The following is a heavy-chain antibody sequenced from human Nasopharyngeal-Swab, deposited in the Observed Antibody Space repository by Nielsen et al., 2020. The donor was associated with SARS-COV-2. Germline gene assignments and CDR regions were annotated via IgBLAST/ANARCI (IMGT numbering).Heavy chain of an antibody. CDR3: ARDVVGATTTDAFDI. V-gene: IGHV4-4*01. CDR2: IYHSGST. Sequence: GSLRLSCAVSGGSISSSNWWSWVRQPPGKGLEWSGEIYHSGSTNYNPSLKSRVTISVDESKNQFSLKLSSVTAADTAVYFCARDVVGATTTDAFDIWGQGTMVNVSS. CDR1: GGSISSSNW. D-gene: IGHD1-26*01. J-gene: IGHJ3*02.